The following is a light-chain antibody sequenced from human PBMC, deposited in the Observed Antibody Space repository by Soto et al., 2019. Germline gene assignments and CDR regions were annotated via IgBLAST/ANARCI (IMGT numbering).Light chain of an antibody. CDR2: DAS. Sequence: DIQMTQSPSTLSASVGDIVTITCRASQSISSWLAWYQQKPGKAPKLLIYDASSLESGVPSRFSGSGSGTEFTLTISSLQPDDVATYYCQQYNSYPYTFGHGTKLEIK. CDR1: QSISSW. V-gene: IGKV1-5*01. J-gene: IGKJ2*01. CDR3: QQYNSYPYT.